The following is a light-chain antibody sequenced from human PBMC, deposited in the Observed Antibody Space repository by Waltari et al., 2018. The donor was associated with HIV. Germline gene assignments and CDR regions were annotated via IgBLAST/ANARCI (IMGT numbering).Light chain of an antibody. CDR2: GAS. V-gene: IGKV3-15*01. CDR1: QSVSSK. CDR3: QQYNNWPFT. Sequence: EIVMLQSPATLSVSPGERATLSCRASQSVSSKLAWYQQKPGQAPRLLIYGASTRSTGIPARFSGSGSGTEFTLTISSLQSEDFAVYYCQQYNNWPFTFGGGTKVEIK. J-gene: IGKJ4*01.